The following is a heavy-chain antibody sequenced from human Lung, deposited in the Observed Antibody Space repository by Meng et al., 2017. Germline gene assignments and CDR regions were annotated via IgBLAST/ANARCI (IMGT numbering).Heavy chain of an antibody. CDR3: TNDRLNH. D-gene: IGHD1-1*01. CDR1: GFTFTDHW. V-gene: IGHV3-74*01. CDR2: INRDGTKP. J-gene: IGHJ1*01. Sequence: EVQLVESGGGLVPPGGSLRLSCAASGFTFTDHWMRWVRQGPGKGLVWVSRINRDGTKPTYADSVKGRFTISRDNAKNTLYLQMNNLRAEDTAFYYCTNDRLNHWGQGALVTVSS.